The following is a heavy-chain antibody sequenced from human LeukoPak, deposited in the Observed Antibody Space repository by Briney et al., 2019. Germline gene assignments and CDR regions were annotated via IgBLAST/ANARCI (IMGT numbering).Heavy chain of an antibody. J-gene: IGHJ4*02. CDR1: GYTFTSYY. V-gene: IGHV1-46*01. CDR2: INPSGGST. D-gene: IGHD1-26*01. Sequence: ASVKVSCKASGYTFTSYYMHWVRQAPGQGHEWMGIINPSGGSTGYAQKFQGRVTMTRDMSTSTVYMELSSLRSEDTAVYYCARGSGSYYVLVYWGQGTLVTVSS. CDR3: ARGSGSYYVLVY.